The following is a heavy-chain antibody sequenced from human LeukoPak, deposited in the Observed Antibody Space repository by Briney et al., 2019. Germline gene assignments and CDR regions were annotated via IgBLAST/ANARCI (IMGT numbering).Heavy chain of an antibody. V-gene: IGHV3-15*01. Sequence: GGSLRLSCAASGLTFSNAWMSWVRQAPGKGLEWVGRIKSKTDGGTTDYAAPVKGRFTISRDDSKNTLYLQMNSLKTEDTAVYYCTTIGWYQKLLDRSAFDIWGQGTMVTVSS. CDR2: IKSKTDGGTT. CDR3: TTIGWYQKLLDRSAFDI. D-gene: IGHD1-26*01. CDR1: GLTFSNAW. J-gene: IGHJ3*02.